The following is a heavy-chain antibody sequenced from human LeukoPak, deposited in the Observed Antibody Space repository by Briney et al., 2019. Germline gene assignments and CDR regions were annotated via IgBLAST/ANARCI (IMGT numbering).Heavy chain of an antibody. CDR3: AREWQYQFAY. J-gene: IGHJ4*02. V-gene: IGHV4-39*07. Sequence: SETLSLTCTVSGGSITNTNYYWAWIRQPPGEGLEWIGSVYHSGITYYTPSLKSRVSISVDTSKNQLSLKVTSVTAADAAVYYCAREWQYQFAYWGQGSLVTISS. D-gene: IGHD4-11*01. CDR1: GGSITNTNYY. CDR2: VYHSGIT.